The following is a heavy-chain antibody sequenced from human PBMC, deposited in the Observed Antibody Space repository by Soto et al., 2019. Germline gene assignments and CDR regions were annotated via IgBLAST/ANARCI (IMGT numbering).Heavy chain of an antibody. Sequence: EVQLVESGGGLIQPGGSLRLSCAASGFTVSSNYMSWVRQAPGEGREWGSVIYSGGSTYYADSVKGRFTISRDNSKNTVYLQMNSLRAEDTDVYYCARAREGFGEGDWGQGTLVTVSS. CDR3: ARAREGFGEGD. CDR1: GFTVSSNY. V-gene: IGHV3-53*01. J-gene: IGHJ4*02. CDR2: IYSGGST. D-gene: IGHD3-10*01.